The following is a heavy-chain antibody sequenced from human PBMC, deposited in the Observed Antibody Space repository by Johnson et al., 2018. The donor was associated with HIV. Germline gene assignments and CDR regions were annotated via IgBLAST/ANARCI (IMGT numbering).Heavy chain of an antibody. V-gene: IGHV3-30*02. CDR2: IRYDGSNK. CDR3: ARVGQLARTHAFDI. Sequence: QMQLVESGGGVVQSGGSLRLSCAASAFTFSRCGMHWVRQAPGKGLEWVSFIRYDGSNKYYADSVKGRFTISRDNSKNTVYLQMNSLRAEDTAVYYCARVGQLARTHAFDIWGQGTMVTVSS. CDR1: AFTFSRCG. D-gene: IGHD6-13*01. J-gene: IGHJ3*02.